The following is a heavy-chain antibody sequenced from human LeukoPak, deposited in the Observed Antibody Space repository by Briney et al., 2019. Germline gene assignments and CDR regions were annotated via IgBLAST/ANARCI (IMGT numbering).Heavy chain of an antibody. V-gene: IGHV4-34*01. CDR2: INHSGST. D-gene: IGHD3-10*01. J-gene: IGHJ5*02. Sequence: SETLSLTCAVYGGSFSGYYWSWIRQPPGKGLEWIGEINHSGSTNYNPSLKSRVTISVDTSKNQFSLKLSSVTAADTAVYYCARGFAPNWFDPWGQGTLVTVSS. CDR3: ARGFAPNWFDP. CDR1: GGSFSGYY.